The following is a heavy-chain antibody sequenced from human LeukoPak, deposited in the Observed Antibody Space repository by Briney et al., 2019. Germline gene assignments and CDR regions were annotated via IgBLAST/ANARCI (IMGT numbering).Heavy chain of an antibody. CDR1: GGSISSGSYY. J-gene: IGHJ5*02. D-gene: IGHD3-10*01. CDR3: ARSAGWVRGANWFDP. Sequence: SQTLSLTCTVSGGSISSGSYYWSWIRQPPGKGLEWIGYIYYSGSTNYNPSLKSRVTISVDTSKNQFSLKLSSVTAADTAVYYCARSAGWVRGANWFDPWGQGTLVTVSS. V-gene: IGHV4-61*01. CDR2: IYYSGST.